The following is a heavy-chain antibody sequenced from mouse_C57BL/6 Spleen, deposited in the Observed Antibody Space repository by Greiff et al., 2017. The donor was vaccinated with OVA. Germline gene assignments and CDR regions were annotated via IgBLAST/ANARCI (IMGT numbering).Heavy chain of an antibody. CDR2: IDPSDSYT. D-gene: IGHD3-3*01. V-gene: IGHV1-69*01. CDR3: ARRGDRDYCDY. CDR1: GYTFTSYW. Sequence: QVQLQQPGAELVMPGASVKLSCKASGYTFTSYWMHWVKQRPGQGLEWIGEIDPSDSYTNYNQKFKGKSTLTVDKSSSTAYMQLSSLTSEDSAVYYCARRGDRDYCDYWGQGTTLTVSS. J-gene: IGHJ2*01.